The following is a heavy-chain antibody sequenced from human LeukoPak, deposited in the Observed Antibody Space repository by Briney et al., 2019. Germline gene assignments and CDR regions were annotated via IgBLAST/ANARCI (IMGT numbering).Heavy chain of an antibody. CDR1: GYTFTGYY. CDR2: INAGNGNI. CDR3: ARGYCSSTSCYMDV. J-gene: IGHJ6*02. D-gene: IGHD2-2*01. Sequence: ASVKVSCKASGYTFTGYYMHWVRQAPGQGLEWMGWINAGNGNIKYSQKLQGRVTITGDTSASTAYMELSSLRSEDTAVYYCARGYCSSTSCYMDVWGQGTTVT. V-gene: IGHV1-3*01.